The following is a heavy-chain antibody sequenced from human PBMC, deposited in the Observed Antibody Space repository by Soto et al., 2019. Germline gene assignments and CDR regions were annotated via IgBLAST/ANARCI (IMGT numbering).Heavy chain of an antibody. J-gene: IGHJ6*02. D-gene: IGHD3-10*01. CDR3: ASPPPRFGEVRPWPNYYYYGMDV. CDR1: GGTFSSYA. CDR2: IIPIFGTA. V-gene: IGHV1-69*13. Sequence: SVKVSCKASGGTFSSYAISWVRQAPGQGLEWMGGIIPIFGTANYAQKFQGRVTITADESTSTAYMELSSLRSEDTAVYYCASPPPRFGEVRPWPNYYYYGMDVWGQGTTVTVSS.